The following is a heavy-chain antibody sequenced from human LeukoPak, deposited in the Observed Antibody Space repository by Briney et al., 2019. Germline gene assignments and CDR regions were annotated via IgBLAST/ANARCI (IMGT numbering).Heavy chain of an antibody. CDR1: GGSISSYY. V-gene: IGHV4-59*08. Sequence: SETLSLTCTASGGSISSYYWSWIRQPPGKGLEWIGYIYYSGSTNYNPSLKSRVTISVDTSKNQFSLKLSSVTAADTAVYYCARRPPDYYDSSGYHHWCFDLWGRGTLVTVSS. CDR3: ARRPPDYYDSSGYHHWCFDL. J-gene: IGHJ2*01. CDR2: IYYSGST. D-gene: IGHD3-22*01.